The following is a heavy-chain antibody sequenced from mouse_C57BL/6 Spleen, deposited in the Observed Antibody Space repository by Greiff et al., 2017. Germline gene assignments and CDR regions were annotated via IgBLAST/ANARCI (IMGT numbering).Heavy chain of an antibody. CDR3: ARGGYGSSPSFDY. V-gene: IGHV5-17*01. CDR2: ISSGSSTI. Sequence: EVQRVESGGGLVKPGGSLKLSCAASGFTFSDYGMHWVRQAPEKGLEWVAYISSGSSTIYYADTVKGRFTISRDNAKNTLFLQMTSLRAEDTAMYYCARGGYGSSPSFDYWGQGTTLTVSS. D-gene: IGHD1-1*01. CDR1: GFTFSDYG. J-gene: IGHJ2*01.